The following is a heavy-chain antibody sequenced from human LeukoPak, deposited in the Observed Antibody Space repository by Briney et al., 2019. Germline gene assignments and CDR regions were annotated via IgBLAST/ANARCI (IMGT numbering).Heavy chain of an antibody. V-gene: IGHV4-34*01. D-gene: IGHD1-7*01. J-gene: IGHJ5*02. CDR3: ARAHNWNYVFSFTRRRGNWFDP. CDR1: GGSFSGYY. CDR2: INHSGST. Sequence: SETLSLTCAVYGGSFSGYYWSWIRQPPGKGLEWIGEINHSGSTNYNPSLKSRVTISVDTSKNQFSLKLSSVTAADTAVYYCARAHNWNYVFSFTRRRGNWFDPWGPGTLVTVSS.